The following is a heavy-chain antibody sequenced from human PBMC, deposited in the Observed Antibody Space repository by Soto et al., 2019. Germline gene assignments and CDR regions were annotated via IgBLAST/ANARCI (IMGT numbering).Heavy chain of an antibody. Sequence: QVQLVQSGAEVKKPGASVKVSCKTSGYTFTTYGVSWVRQAPGQGLEWMGWISAYNGNTNYAQKLQGRVTMTTDTSTSTAYMELRGLRSDDTAVYYCARDRYYYGSVSYYISWFDPWGQGTLVTVSS. CDR1: GYTFTTYG. J-gene: IGHJ5*02. CDR3: ARDRYYYGSVSYYISWFDP. V-gene: IGHV1-18*04. CDR2: ISAYNGNT. D-gene: IGHD3-10*01.